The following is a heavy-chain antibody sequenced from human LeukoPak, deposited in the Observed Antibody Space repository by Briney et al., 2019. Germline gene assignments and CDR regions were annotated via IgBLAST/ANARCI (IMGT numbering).Heavy chain of an antibody. J-gene: IGHJ4*02. V-gene: IGHV4-31*03. CDR2: IYYSGST. CDR1: GGSISSGGYY. CDR3: ARESLKDERAFDY. D-gene: IGHD5-24*01. Sequence: SETLPLTCTVSGGSISSGGYYWSWIRQHPGKGLEWIVYIYYSGSTYYNPSLKSRVTISVDTSKNQFSLKLSSVAAADTAVYYCARESLKDERAFDYWGQGTLVTVSS.